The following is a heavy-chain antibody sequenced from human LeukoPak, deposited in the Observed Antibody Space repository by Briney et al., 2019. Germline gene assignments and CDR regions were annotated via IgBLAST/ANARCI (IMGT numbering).Heavy chain of an antibody. CDR3: ARTLGGTYFNAFDI. D-gene: IGHD1-26*01. CDR1: GFTFSRYW. V-gene: IGHV3-74*01. CDR2: ISSDGSST. J-gene: IGHJ3*02. Sequence: GGSLRLSCAASGFTFSRYWMHWVRQAPGKGLAWVSGISSDGSSTDYADSVKGRFTISRDNAKNTLFLQMNSLRAEDTALYYCARTLGGTYFNAFDIWGRGTMVAVSS.